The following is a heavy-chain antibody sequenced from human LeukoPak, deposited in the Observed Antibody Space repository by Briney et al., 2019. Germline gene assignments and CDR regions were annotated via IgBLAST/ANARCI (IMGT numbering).Heavy chain of an antibody. J-gene: IGHJ4*02. CDR1: GYSFTSYW. V-gene: IGHV5-51*01. CDR3: AREWEDSSGYYTYYFDY. Sequence: GESLKISCKGSGYSFTSYWIGWVRQMPGKGLEWMGIIYPGDSDTRYSPSFQGQVTISADKSISTAYLQWSSLKASDTAMYYCAREWEDSSGYYTYYFDYWGQGTLVTVSS. CDR2: IYPGDSDT. D-gene: IGHD3-22*01.